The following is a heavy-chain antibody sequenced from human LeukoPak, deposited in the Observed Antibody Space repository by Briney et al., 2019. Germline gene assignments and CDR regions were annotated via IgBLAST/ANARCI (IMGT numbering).Heavy chain of an antibody. D-gene: IGHD6-13*01. CDR1: GGSISTYY. Sequence: SQTLSLTCTVSGGSISTYYWSWIRQPPGKRLEWIGYIYYSGSTNHNPSLKSRVTISVDTSKNQFSLKLSSVTAADTAVYYCARAYTTSWYNYFDYWGQGTLVTVSS. CDR3: ARAYTTSWYNYFDY. V-gene: IGHV4-59*01. J-gene: IGHJ4*02. CDR2: IYYSGST.